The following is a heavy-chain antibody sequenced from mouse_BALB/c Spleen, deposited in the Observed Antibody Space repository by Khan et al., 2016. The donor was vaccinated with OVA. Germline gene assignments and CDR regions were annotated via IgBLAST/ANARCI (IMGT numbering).Heavy chain of an antibody. D-gene: IGHD2-3*01. CDR1: GYSFTGYY. Sequence: VRLQQSGPELVKPGASVKISCKASGYSFTGYYMHWVKQSHVKSLEWIGRINPYNGATSYNQNFKDKASLTVDKSSSTAYMELHRLKSEDSAVYYCAKGSCYDGYKDWGQGTLVTVSA. CDR3: AKGSCYDGYKD. V-gene: IGHV1-31*01. CDR2: INPYNGAT. J-gene: IGHJ3*01.